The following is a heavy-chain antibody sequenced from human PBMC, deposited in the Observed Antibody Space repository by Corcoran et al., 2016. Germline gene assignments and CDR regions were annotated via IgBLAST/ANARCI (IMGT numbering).Heavy chain of an antibody. CDR1: GYTFTSYD. CDR3: ARLGRGLGYCSGGSCSYYGMDV. CDR2: MNPNSGNT. V-gene: IGHV1-8*01. Sequence: QVQLVQSGAEVKKPGASVKVSCKASGYTFTSYDINWVRQATGQGLEWMGWMNPNSGNTGYAQKFQGRVTMTRNTSLSTAYMELSSLRSEDTAVYYCARLGRGLGYCSGGSCSYYGMDVWGQGTTVTVSS. J-gene: IGHJ6*02. D-gene: IGHD2-15*01.